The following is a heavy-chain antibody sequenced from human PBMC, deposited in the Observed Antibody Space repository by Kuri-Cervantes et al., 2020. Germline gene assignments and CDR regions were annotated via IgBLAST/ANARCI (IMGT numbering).Heavy chain of an antibody. D-gene: IGHD3-10*01. CDR2: INSDGSST. CDR1: GFTFSSYA. CDR3: AKDPHALGSGEGLNWFDP. V-gene: IGHV3-74*01. J-gene: IGHJ5*02. Sequence: LSLTCAASGFTFSSYAMSWVRQAPGKGLVWVSRINSDGSSTSYADSVKGRFTISRDNAKNSLYLQMNSLRAEDTALYYCAKDPHALGSGEGLNWFDPWGQGTLVTVSS.